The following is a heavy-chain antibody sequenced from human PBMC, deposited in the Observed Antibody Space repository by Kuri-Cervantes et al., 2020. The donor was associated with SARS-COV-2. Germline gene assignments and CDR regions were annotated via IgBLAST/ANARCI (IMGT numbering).Heavy chain of an antibody. J-gene: IGHJ3*02. D-gene: IGHD1-26*01. V-gene: IGHV3-30*04. CDR2: ISYDGSNK. CDR3: ARTYSGSYSDALDI. Sequence: GESLKISCAASGFTFSSYAMHWVRQAPGKGLEWVAVISYDGSNKYYADSVKGRFTISRDNSKNTLYLQMNSLRAEDTAVYYCARTYSGSYSDALDIWGQGTMVTVSS. CDR1: GFTFSSYA.